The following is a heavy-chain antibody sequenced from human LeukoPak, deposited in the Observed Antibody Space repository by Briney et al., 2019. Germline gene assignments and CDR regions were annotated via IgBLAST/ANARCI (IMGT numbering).Heavy chain of an antibody. CDR2: IFYSGST. CDR3: ARQWGDCSGGSCYGDGVDY. CDR1: GGSICSSIFY. Sequence: SETLPQTCTVSGGSICSSIFYWGWIRQPPGKGLEWIGSIFYSGSTYYNASLKSRVTISVDTSKNQFSLNLSSVTAADTAVYYCARQWGDCSGGSCYGDGVDYWGAGTLVTVSS. J-gene: IGHJ4*02. V-gene: IGHV4-39*01. D-gene: IGHD2-15*01.